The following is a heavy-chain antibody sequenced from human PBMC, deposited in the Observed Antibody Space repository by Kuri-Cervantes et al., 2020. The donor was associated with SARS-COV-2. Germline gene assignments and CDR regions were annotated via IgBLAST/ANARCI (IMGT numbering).Heavy chain of an antibody. CDR1: GGSISSYY. Sequence: SETLSLTCTVSGGSISSYYWSWIRQPAGEGLEWIGRIYISGSTNYNPSLKSRVTMSVDTSKNQFSLKLSSVTAADTAVYYCARGAEGSPFDYWGQGTLVTVSS. CDR2: IYISGST. CDR3: ARGAEGSPFDY. J-gene: IGHJ4*02. D-gene: IGHD6-13*01. V-gene: IGHV4-4*07.